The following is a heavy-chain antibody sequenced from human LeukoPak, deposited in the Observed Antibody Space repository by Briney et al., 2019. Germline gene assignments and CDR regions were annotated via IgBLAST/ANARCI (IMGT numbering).Heavy chain of an antibody. D-gene: IGHD1-26*01. CDR3: ARDREVGATGYYFDY. CDR2: IYTTGST. Sequence: SETLSLTCTVSGGSISSGSYYWSWIRQPAGKGLEWIGRIYTTGSTTYNSSLKSRVTISLDTSKNHFSLRLSSVTAADTAVYYCARDREVGATGYYFDYWGQGTLVTVSS. J-gene: IGHJ4*02. V-gene: IGHV4-61*02. CDR1: GGSISSGSYY.